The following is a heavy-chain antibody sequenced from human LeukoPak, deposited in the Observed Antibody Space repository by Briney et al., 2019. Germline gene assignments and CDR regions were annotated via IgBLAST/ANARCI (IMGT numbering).Heavy chain of an antibody. J-gene: IGHJ5*02. V-gene: IGHV3-30-3*01. CDR1: GFTFSSYA. CDR2: ISYDGSNK. Sequence: GGSLRLSCAASGFTFSSYAMHWIRQAPGKGLEWVAVISYDGSNKYYADSVKRRFTISRDNSKNTLYLQMNSLRAQDTAVYSCATYIVVVPAAPVGRFDPWGQGTLVTVSS. CDR3: ATYIVVVPAAPVGRFDP. D-gene: IGHD2-2*01.